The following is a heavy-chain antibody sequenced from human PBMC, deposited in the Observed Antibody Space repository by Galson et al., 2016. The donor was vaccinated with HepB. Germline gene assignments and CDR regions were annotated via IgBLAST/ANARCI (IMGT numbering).Heavy chain of an antibody. CDR2: ISPYNNKT. Sequence: SVKVSCKASGYTFVDYGIIWVRQAPGQGPEWMGWISPYNNKTNYAQKVQDKFTMTTDTSTGTAYMELRSLRSDDTAVYYCARRHRLISFVRGTDIWGQATLVTVSS. CDR3: ARRHRLISFVRGTDI. J-gene: IGHJ4*02. D-gene: IGHD3-10*01. V-gene: IGHV1-18*01. CDR1: GYTFVDYG.